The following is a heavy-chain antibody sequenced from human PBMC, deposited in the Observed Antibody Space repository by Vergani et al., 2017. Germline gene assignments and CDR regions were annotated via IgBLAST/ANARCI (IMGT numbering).Heavy chain of an antibody. CDR1: GFTFSDYY. CDR3: AREASEPEKLITMVRGVSPSNWFDA. CDR2: ISSSSSYT. D-gene: IGHD3-10*01. J-gene: IGHJ5*02. V-gene: IGHV3-11*05. Sequence: QVQLVESGGGLVKPGGSLRLSCAASGFTFSDYYMSWIRQAPGKGLEWVSYISSSSSYTNYADSVKGRFTISRDNAKNSLYLQMNSLRAEDTAVYYCAREASEPEKLITMVRGVSPSNWFDAWGQGTLVTVSS.